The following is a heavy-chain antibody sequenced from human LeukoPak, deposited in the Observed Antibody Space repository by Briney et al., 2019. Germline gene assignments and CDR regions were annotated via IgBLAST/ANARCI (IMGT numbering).Heavy chain of an antibody. CDR2: ITSSGGRT. CDR3: ARSTSAEYFQH. CDR1: GFTFSSYV. D-gene: IGHD5/OR15-5a*01. V-gene: IGHV3-23*01. J-gene: IGHJ1*01. Sequence: GGSLRLSCAASGFTFSSYVVSWVRQAPGKGLEWVSSITSSGGRTYYADSVKGRFTISRDNSKNTLYLQMNSLRAEDTAVYYCARSTSAEYFQHWGQGTLVTVSS.